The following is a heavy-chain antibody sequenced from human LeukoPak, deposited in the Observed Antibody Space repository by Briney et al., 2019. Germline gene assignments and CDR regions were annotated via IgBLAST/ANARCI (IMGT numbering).Heavy chain of an antibody. D-gene: IGHD1-26*01. CDR3: ARPSIVGARFFDS. V-gene: IGHV3-48*01. Sequence: GSLRPSCAASGFTFSSDSMNWVRQAPGQGLEWVSYISSSSSTIYYADSVKGPFTISRDNAKNSLYLQMNSLRAEGTAVYYCARPSIVGARFFDSWGEGNLVTVSS. CDR1: GFTFSSDS. CDR2: ISSSSSTI. J-gene: IGHJ4*02.